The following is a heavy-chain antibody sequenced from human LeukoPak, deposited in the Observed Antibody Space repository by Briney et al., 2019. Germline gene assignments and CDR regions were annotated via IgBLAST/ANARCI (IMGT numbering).Heavy chain of an antibody. J-gene: IGHJ5*02. Sequence: SQTLSLTCSISGGSISSGDHYWTWIRQPAGKELEWIGRIHTTGRTNYNPSLKSRVYISGDTSKNQFSLELRSLTAADTAVYYCAREFHYEGVDPWGQGTLVTVSS. D-gene: IGHD4-17*01. V-gene: IGHV4-61*02. CDR1: GGSISSGDHY. CDR2: IHTTGRT. CDR3: AREFHYEGVDP.